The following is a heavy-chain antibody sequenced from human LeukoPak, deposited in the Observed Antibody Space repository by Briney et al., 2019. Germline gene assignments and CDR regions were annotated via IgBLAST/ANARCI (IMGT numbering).Heavy chain of an antibody. CDR2: FYHRGST. CDR1: GYSISSGYY. D-gene: IGHD1-14*01. V-gene: IGHV4-38-2*01. J-gene: IGHJ6*03. CDR3: ATANRYSLYMDV. Sequence: PSETLSLTCAVSGYSISSGYYWGWIRQPPGKGLEWIGSFYHRGSTYYNPSLKSRVTISVDTCKTQFSLQLRSVTAAETAVYYCATANRYSLYMDVWGKGTTVTVSS.